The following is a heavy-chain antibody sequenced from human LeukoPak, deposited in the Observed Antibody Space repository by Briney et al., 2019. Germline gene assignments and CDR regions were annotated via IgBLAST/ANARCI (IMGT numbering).Heavy chain of an antibody. CDR2: IYYSGST. CDR3: ARRNGDYGTYYFDY. D-gene: IGHD4-17*01. V-gene: IGHV4-39*01. Sequence: WFRQPPGKGLEWIGSIYYSGSTYYNPSLKSRVTISVDTSKNQFSLKLSSVTAADTAVYYCARRNGDYGTYYFDYWGQGTLVTVSS. J-gene: IGHJ4*02.